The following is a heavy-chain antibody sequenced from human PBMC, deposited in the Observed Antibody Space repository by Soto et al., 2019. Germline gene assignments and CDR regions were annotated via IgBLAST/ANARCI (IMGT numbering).Heavy chain of an antibody. CDR3: ATAQSLGYCRSASCYDVFDH. V-gene: IGHV1-18*01. J-gene: IGHJ5*02. Sequence: QVHLVQSGPEVKEPGASVRVSCKASGYTFNSAGLAWVRQAPGQGLEWMGWISVDNGDTKYAQKFQGRVNMTTDTSTTTAYMDLRGLKSDDTAVFYCATAQSLGYCRSASCYDVFDHWGQGTLVTVSS. CDR2: ISVDNGDT. D-gene: IGHD2-2*01. CDR1: GYTFNSAG.